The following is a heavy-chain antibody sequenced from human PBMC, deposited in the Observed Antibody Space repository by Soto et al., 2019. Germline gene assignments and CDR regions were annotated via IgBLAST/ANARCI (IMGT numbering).Heavy chain of an antibody. CDR2: ISHSGST. D-gene: IGHD5-18*01. CDR3: AREYTYGSNFFDC. V-gene: IGHV4-31*03. CDR1: GVSISSAAYY. Sequence: QVQLQESGPGLVKPSQTLSLSCTGSGVSISSAAYYWSWIRQHPGKGLEWIGYISHSGSTYYTPSLKSRVIISADTSKNQFSLNLTAVTAADTAVYYCAREYTYGSNFFDCWGQGALVTVSS. J-gene: IGHJ4*02.